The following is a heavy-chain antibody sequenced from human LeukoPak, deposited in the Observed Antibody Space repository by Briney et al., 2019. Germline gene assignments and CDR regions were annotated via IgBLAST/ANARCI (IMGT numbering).Heavy chain of an antibody. D-gene: IGHD6-19*01. Sequence: QSGGSLRLSCAASGLTFSSYWMYWVRQAPGKGLEWVANIKYDGSETYYADSAKGRFTISRDNANNALYLQMRSLRAEDTALYYCASLRYSSGWLFDYWGQGTLVTVSS. V-gene: IGHV3-7*01. CDR2: IKYDGSET. CDR3: ASLRYSSGWLFDY. J-gene: IGHJ4*02. CDR1: GLTFSSYW.